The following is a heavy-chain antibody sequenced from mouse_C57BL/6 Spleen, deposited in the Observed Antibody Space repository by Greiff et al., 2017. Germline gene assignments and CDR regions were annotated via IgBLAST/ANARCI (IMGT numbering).Heavy chain of an antibody. Sequence: QVQLQQSGPELVKPGASVKISCKASGYSFTSYYIHWVKQRPGQGLEWIGWIDPGSGNTKYNEKFKGKATLTADTSSSTAYMQLSILTSEDSAVYYCANYGYAMDYWGQGTSVTVSS. CDR1: GYSFTSYY. V-gene: IGHV1-66*01. J-gene: IGHJ4*01. CDR3: ANYGYAMDY. CDR2: IDPGSGNT. D-gene: IGHD1-1*01.